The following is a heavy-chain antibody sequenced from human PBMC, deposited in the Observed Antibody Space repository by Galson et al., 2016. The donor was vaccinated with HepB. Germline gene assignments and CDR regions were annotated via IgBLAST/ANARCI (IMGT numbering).Heavy chain of an antibody. CDR2: IYYSGST. CDR3: ARGYGSTSSNWFDP. D-gene: IGHD2-2*01. J-gene: IGHJ5*02. Sequence: TLSLTCTVSGGSISSGDYYWSWIRQPPGKGLEWIGYIYYSGSTYYNPSLKSRVTISVDTSKNQFSLKLSSVTAAATAVYYCARGYGSTSSNWFDPWGQGTLVTVSS. CDR1: GGSISSGDYY. V-gene: IGHV4-30-4*01.